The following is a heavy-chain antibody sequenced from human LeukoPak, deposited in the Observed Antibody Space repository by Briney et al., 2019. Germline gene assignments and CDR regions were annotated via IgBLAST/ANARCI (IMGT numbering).Heavy chain of an antibody. J-gene: IGHJ3*02. CDR2: TIPILGIA. D-gene: IGHD6-13*01. Sequence: ASVKVSCKASGGTFSSYAISWVRQAPGQGLEWMGRTIPILGIANYAQKFQGRVTITADKSTSTAYMELSSLRSEDTAVYYCARVSAAGVDAFDIWGQGTMVTVSS. V-gene: IGHV1-69*04. CDR3: ARVSAAGVDAFDI. CDR1: GGTFSSYA.